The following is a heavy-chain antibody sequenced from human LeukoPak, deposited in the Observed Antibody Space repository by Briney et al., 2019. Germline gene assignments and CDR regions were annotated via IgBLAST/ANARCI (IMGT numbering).Heavy chain of an antibody. CDR1: GGSISSSSYY. V-gene: IGHV4-39*07. Sequence: PSETLSLTCTVSGGSISSSSYYWGWIRQPPGKGLEWIGSIYYSGSTYYNPSLKSRVTISVDTSKNQFSLKLSSVTAADTAVYYCARDLGLYGIWNPTRYFDLWGRGTLVTVSS. CDR3: ARDLGLYGIWNPTRYFDL. CDR2: IYYSGST. J-gene: IGHJ2*01. D-gene: IGHD1-1*01.